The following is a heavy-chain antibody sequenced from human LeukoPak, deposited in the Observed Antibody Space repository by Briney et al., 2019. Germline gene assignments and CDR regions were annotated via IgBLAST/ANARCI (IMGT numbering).Heavy chain of an antibody. Sequence: GGSLRLSCAASGFTVSSNYMSWVRQAPGKGLEWVSVIYGGGTTYYADSMKGRFTISRDNSKNTLYLQMNTLGAEDTAVYYCARGPYSGSYWGGFDYWGQGIPVTVSS. V-gene: IGHV3-53*01. CDR2: IYGGGTT. CDR3: ARGPYSGSYWGGFDY. D-gene: IGHD1-26*01. J-gene: IGHJ4*02. CDR1: GFTVSSNY.